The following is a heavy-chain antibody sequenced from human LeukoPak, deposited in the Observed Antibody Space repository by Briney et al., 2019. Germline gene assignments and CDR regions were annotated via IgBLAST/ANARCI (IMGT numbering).Heavy chain of an antibody. D-gene: IGHD2-2*01. CDR2: IXQDGSEK. V-gene: IGHV3-7*01. CDR3: ARVHSPLLVVWSADHNYHHIDV. J-gene: IGHJ6*03. CDR1: FTFSXXX. Sequence: FTFSXXXMSXVRQXPXXXXXXVAXIXQDGSEKFYVDSLKGRFTTSRDNAKNSLYLQMNSLRGEDTAVYYCARVHSPLLVVWSADHNYHHIDVCGTGTTLTVSS.